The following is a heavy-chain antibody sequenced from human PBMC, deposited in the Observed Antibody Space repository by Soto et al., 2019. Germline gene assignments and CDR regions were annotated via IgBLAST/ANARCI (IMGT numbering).Heavy chain of an antibody. V-gene: IGHV3-7*03. CDR3: AREEWGYCSGGTCYYFDY. CDR2: IKQDGSEN. CDR1: GFTFISYW. D-gene: IGHD2-15*01. Sequence: EVQLVESGGGLVQPGGSLRLSCAASGFTFISYWMSWVRQAPGKGLEWVANIKQDGSENYYVDSVKGRFTITRDNAKNSLYLQMHSLRAEDTAVYYCAREEWGYCSGGTCYYFDYWGQGTLVTVSS. J-gene: IGHJ4*02.